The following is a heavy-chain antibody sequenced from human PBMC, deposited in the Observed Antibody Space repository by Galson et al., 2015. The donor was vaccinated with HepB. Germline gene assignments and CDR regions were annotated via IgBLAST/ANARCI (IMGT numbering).Heavy chain of an antibody. Sequence: SVKVSCKASGGTFSSYAISWVRQAPGQGLEWMGGIIPIFGTANYAQKFQGRVTITADESTSTAYMELSSLRSEDTAVYYCARGADLPQDIVVVPAAIRGIYYYYGMDVWGQGTTVTVSS. CDR2: IIPIFGTA. J-gene: IGHJ6*02. CDR3: ARGADLPQDIVVVPAAIRGIYYYYGMDV. V-gene: IGHV1-69*13. CDR1: GGTFSSYA. D-gene: IGHD2-2*02.